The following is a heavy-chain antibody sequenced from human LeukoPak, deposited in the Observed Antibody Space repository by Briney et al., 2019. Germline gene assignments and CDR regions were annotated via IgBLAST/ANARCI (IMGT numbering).Heavy chain of an antibody. CDR2: ISGSGGST. D-gene: IGHD1-14*01. CDR3: ANGPDPSHYAVPTEDY. J-gene: IGHJ4*02. V-gene: IGHV3-23*01. Sequence: QSGGSLRLSCAASGFTFSSYAMSWVRQAPGKGLEWVSAISGSGGSTYYADSVKDRFTISRDNSKNTLYLQMNSLRAEDTAVYYCANGPDPSHYAVPTEDYWGQGTLVTVSS. CDR1: GFTFSSYA.